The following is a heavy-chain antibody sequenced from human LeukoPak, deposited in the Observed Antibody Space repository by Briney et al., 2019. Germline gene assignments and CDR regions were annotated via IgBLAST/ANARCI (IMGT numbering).Heavy chain of an antibody. V-gene: IGHV3-21*01. CDR3: ARGSSSWTDY. Sequence: PGGSLRLSCAASGFTFSSYSMNWVRQAPGKGLEWVSPISSSSSYIYYADSVKGRFTISRDSAKNSLFLQMNSLRAEDTAVYYCARGSSSWTDYWGQGTLVTVSS. CDR2: ISSSSSYI. J-gene: IGHJ4*02. D-gene: IGHD6-13*01. CDR1: GFTFSSYS.